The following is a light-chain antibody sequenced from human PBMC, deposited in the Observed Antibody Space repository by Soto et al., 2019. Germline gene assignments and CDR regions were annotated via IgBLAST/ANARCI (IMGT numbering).Light chain of an antibody. CDR1: QSISSW. V-gene: IGKV1-5*01. Sequence: DIQMTQSPSTLSASVGDRVTLSCRASQSISSWLAWYQQNPGNAPPLLLYDASSLESGVQSRFSGSGSGTEFTLTISILQPDDFATYYYQQYNSYSPTTFGQGTKVEIK. CDR3: QQYNSYSPTT. CDR2: DAS. J-gene: IGKJ1*01.